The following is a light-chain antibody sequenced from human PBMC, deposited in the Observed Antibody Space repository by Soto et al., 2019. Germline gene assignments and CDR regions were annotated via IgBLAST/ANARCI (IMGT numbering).Light chain of an antibody. J-gene: IGKJ5*01. Sequence: ENVLTQSPGTLSLSPGERATLSCRASQTVSSYLTWYQQRPGQAPRLLIYGASKRATGIPDRFSGSGSGTDFTLTISRLEPKDFALYYCQQYGTSPITFGQGTRLEIK. CDR2: GAS. V-gene: IGKV3-20*01. CDR3: QQYGTSPIT. CDR1: QTVSSY.